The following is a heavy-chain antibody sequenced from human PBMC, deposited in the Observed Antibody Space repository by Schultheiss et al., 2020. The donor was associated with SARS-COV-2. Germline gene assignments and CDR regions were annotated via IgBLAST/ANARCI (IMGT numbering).Heavy chain of an antibody. CDR2: IYYSGNT. J-gene: IGHJ4*02. Sequence: SQTLSLTCTVSGGSISSYYWSWIRQPPGKGLEWIGYIYYSGNTNYNPSLKSRVTTSVDTSKNQFSLKLRSVTAADTALYYCAGGVRWLAFDYWGQGTLVTVSS. CDR3: AGGVRWLAFDY. CDR1: GGSISSYY. V-gene: IGHV4-59*01. D-gene: IGHD6-19*01.